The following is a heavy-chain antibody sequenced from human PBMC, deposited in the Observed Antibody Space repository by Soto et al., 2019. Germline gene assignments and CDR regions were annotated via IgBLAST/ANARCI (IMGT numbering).Heavy chain of an antibody. CDR3: ARLDRQQFYYCVGSGLDGY. D-gene: IGHD3-10*02. CDR1: GYNFTSYW. CDR2: IYPGDSDT. J-gene: IGHJ4*02. V-gene: IGHV5-51*01. Sequence: GESLKISCKGSGYNFTSYWIGWVRQMPGKGLEWMGIIYPGDSDTRYSPPLQGQVTLSADKSISTAYLQWSSLKASDTAIYYCARLDRQQFYYCVGSGLDGYCGQGDLGTGS.